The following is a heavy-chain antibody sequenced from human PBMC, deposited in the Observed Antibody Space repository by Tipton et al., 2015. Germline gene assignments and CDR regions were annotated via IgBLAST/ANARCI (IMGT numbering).Heavy chain of an antibody. CDR3: AAGATPFEF. J-gene: IGHJ3*01. D-gene: IGHD7-27*01. CDR2: IWFDGSRS. V-gene: IGHV3-33*03. CDR1: GFFFMDYA. Sequence: SGFFFMDYAMHWVRQAPGKGLEWVAVIWFDGSRSAHTESLRGRFTISRDNSNHTLFLHINNVTDDDTGIYYCAAGATPFEFWGQGTSVTVSS.